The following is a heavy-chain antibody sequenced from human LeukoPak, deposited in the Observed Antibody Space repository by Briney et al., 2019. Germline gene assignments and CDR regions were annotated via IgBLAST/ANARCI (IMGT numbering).Heavy chain of an antibody. CDR3: ARGVETGVDWFDP. V-gene: IGHV3-7*01. CDR2: IKQDGIEK. Sequence: PGGSLRLSCAASGFTFSTYWMTWVRRAPGKGLEWVANIKQDGIEKYYVDSVKGRFTISRDNAENSLYLQVNSLRVEDTGVYYCARGVETGVDWFDPWGQGTMVTVSS. D-gene: IGHD3-3*01. CDR1: GFTFSTYW. J-gene: IGHJ5*02.